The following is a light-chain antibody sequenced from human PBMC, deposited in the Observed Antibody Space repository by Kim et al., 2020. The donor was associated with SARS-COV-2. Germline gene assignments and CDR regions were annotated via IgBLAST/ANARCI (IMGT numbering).Light chain of an antibody. V-gene: IGLV1-40*01. CDR3: QSYDRSLSGSV. J-gene: IGLJ3*02. CDR1: SSSIGAYYD. CDR2: GNT. Sequence: SVTISCTGSSSSIGAYYDVHWYQQLPGTAPKLLLHGNTNRPSGVPDRFSGSKSGTSASLDITGLQAEDEAVYYCQSYDRSLSGSVFGGGTQLTVL.